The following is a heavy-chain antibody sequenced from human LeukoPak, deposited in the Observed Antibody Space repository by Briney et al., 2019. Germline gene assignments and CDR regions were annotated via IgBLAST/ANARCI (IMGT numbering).Heavy chain of an antibody. D-gene: IGHD1-26*01. CDR2: VDPDDGET. CDR3: ATDRGVKVGATFDAFDI. CDR1: GYTFTDYY. J-gene: IGHJ3*02. Sequence: ASVKISCKVSGYTFTDYYMHWVQQAPGKGLEWMGLVDPDDGETIYAEKFQGRVTITADTSTDTAYMELSSLRSEDTAVYYCATDRGVKVGATFDAFDIWGQGTMVTVSS. V-gene: IGHV1-69-2*01.